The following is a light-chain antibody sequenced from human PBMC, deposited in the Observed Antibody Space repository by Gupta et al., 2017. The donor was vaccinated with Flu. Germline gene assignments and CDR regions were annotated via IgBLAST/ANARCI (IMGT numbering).Light chain of an antibody. J-gene: IGKJ1*01. V-gene: IGKV1-5*03. Sequence: DCQMTQSPSTLSASVGDRVTITCRASQTIYNWLAWYQQKPGKAPKLLIYKASSVEGGVPSRFSGSGSGTELTLTSSSLQPDDFATYYCQQYHDPWTFGLGTKVELK. CDR1: QTIYNW. CDR3: QQYHDPWT. CDR2: KAS.